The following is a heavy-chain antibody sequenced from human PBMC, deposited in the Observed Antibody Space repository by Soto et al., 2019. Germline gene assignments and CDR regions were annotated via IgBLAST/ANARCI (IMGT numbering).Heavy chain of an antibody. Sequence: SETLSLTCTVSGGSISSSSYYWGWVRQPPGKGLEWIGSFSYSGSTYYNPSLKSRVTISADTSKNQFSLKLSSVTVADTAVYFCASLNYDYGRKYFDSWGHGTLVTVSS. J-gene: IGHJ4*01. V-gene: IGHV4-39*01. CDR1: GGSISSSSYY. D-gene: IGHD4-17*01. CDR2: FSYSGST. CDR3: ASLNYDYGRKYFDS.